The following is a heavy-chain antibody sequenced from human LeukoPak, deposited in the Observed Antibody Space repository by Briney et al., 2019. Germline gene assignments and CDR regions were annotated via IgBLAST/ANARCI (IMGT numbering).Heavy chain of an antibody. D-gene: IGHD1-26*01. J-gene: IGHJ4*02. Sequence: SETLSLTCTVSGGSISSYYWGWIRQSPGKGLEWIGSVYYSGSTYYNPSLKSRVTISVDTSKNQFSLKLSSVTAADTAVYYCARYSGSPLVYFDYWGQGSLVTVSS. CDR1: GGSISSYY. V-gene: IGHV4-39*01. CDR2: VYYSGST. CDR3: ARYSGSPLVYFDY.